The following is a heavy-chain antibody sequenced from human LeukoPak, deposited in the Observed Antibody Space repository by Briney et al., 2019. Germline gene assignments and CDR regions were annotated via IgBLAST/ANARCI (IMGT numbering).Heavy chain of an antibody. CDR2: IHYSGSF. CDR3: ARFSVTTVAFDY. CDR1: GDSISTSYY. J-gene: IGHJ4*02. D-gene: IGHD4-23*01. Sequence: SETLSLTCTVSGDSISTSYYWGWIRQPPGKGLEWIGSIHYSGSFYYNPFLKSRLTVSVDTSKNQFALKLSSVTAADTAVYYCARFSVTTVAFDYWGQGTLVTVSS. V-gene: IGHV4-39*01.